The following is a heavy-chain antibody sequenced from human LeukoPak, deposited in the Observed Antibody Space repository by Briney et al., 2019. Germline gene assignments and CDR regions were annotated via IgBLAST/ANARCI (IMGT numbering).Heavy chain of an antibody. V-gene: IGHV1-24*01. CDR2: FDPEDGET. Sequence: GASVRVSCKVSGYTLTELSMHWVRQAPGKGLEWMGGFDPEDGETIYAQKFQGRVTMTEDTSTDTAYMELSSLRSEDTAVYYCATDVAVAGYYGMDVWGQGTTVTVSS. CDR1: GYTLTELS. CDR3: ATDVAVAGYYGMDV. J-gene: IGHJ6*02. D-gene: IGHD6-19*01.